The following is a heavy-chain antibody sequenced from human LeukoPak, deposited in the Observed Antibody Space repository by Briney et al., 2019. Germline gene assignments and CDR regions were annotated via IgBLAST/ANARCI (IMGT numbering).Heavy chain of an antibody. CDR2: SRNKANSYTT. D-gene: IGHD1-26*01. J-gene: IGHJ4*02. CDR1: GFTFSDHY. Sequence: GGSLRLSCAASGFTFSDHYMDWVRQTPGKGLEWVGRSRNKANSYTTEYAASVKGRFTILRDDSKNSLFLQMNSLKTDDTAVYYCARASRSGSYFFYWGQGTLVTVSS. V-gene: IGHV3-72*01. CDR3: ARASRSGSYFFY.